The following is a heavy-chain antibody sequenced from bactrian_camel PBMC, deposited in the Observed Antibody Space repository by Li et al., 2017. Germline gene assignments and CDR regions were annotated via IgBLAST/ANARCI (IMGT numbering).Heavy chain of an antibody. Sequence: VQLVESGGGLVQPGESLRLSCAASGFTFSTHAMSWVRQAPGKGLEWVSSINPGGGSTDYADSVKGRFTISRDNAKNTVYLQLNSLKTEDTAMYYCVTDGGGADFGIWGQGTQVTVS. V-gene: IGHV3S40*01. J-gene: IGHJ6*01. CDR1: GFTFSTHA. CDR3: VTDGGGADFGI. D-gene: IGHD1*01. CDR2: INPGGGST.